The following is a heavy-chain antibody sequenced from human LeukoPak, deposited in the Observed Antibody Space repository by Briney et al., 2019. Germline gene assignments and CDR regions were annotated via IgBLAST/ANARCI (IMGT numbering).Heavy chain of an antibody. D-gene: IGHD4/OR15-4a*01. V-gene: IGHV3-30*02. CDR2: IRSDGSNE. Sequence: PGGSLRLSCAASGFTLSEYGIHWVRQAPGKGLEWVAFIRSDGSNEYYADPVKGRFTISRDNSKNTLYLQMNSLRPEDTAVYYCAKEVSSGLWYFDYWGQGTLVTVSS. J-gene: IGHJ4*02. CDR1: GFTLSEYG. CDR3: AKEVSSGLWYFDY.